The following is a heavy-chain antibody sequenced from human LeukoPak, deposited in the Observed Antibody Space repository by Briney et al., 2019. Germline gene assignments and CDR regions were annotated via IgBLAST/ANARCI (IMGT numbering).Heavy chain of an antibody. J-gene: IGHJ4*02. Sequence: GRSLRLSCAASGFTFSSYGMHWVRQAPGKGLEWVALISFDGRNIYYADSVKGRFTISRDNSKNTLYLQMNSLRAEDTAVYYCAKDRGSGRVRGVIINYWGQGTLVTVSS. CDR3: AKDRGSGRVRGVIINY. CDR1: GFTFSSYG. CDR2: ISFDGRNI. D-gene: IGHD3-10*01. V-gene: IGHV3-30*18.